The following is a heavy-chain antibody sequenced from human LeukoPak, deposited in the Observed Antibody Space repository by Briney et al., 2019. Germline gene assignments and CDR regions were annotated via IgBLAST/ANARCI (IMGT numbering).Heavy chain of an antibody. Sequence: GASVKVSCKASGGTFSSYAISWVRQAPGQGLEWMGGIIPIFGTANYAQKFQGRVTITADESTSTAYMELSSLRSEDTAVYYCARSAGHTMVRGVMVYYYGMDVWGQGTTVTVSS. CDR2: IIPIFGTA. CDR3: ARSAGHTMVRGVMVYYYGMDV. J-gene: IGHJ6*02. V-gene: IGHV1-69*13. CDR1: GGTFSSYA. D-gene: IGHD3-10*01.